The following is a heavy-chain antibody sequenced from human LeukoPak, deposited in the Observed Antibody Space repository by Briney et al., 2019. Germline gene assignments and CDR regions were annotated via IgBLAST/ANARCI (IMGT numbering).Heavy chain of an antibody. CDR2: INKDESEK. CDR3: ARCRTTVTAMPGY. D-gene: IGHD4-17*01. CDR1: GFTFSSYC. J-gene: IGHJ4*02. Sequence: GGSLRLSCAASGFTFSSYCMSWVRQAPGKGLEWVANINKDESEKYYVDSVKGRFTTSRDNAKNSLYLQMNSLRAEDTAVYYCARCRTTVTAMPGYWGQGTLVPSPQ. V-gene: IGHV3-7*03.